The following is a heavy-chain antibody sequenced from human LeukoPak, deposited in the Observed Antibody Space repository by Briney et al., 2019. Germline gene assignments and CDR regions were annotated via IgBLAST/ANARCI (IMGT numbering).Heavy chain of an antibody. J-gene: IGHJ4*02. CDR2: MNPGSGDT. V-gene: IGHV1-8*01. CDR1: GYTFTTYD. D-gene: IGHD3-9*01. Sequence: ASVKVSCKASGYTFTTYDMTWVRQATGQGLEWMGWMNPGSGDTAYAQKFQDRVTMTRDTSISTAYMELSSLESEDTAIYYCARGLGDYNTDWFPVSGYWGQGTLVTVSS. CDR3: ARGLGDYNTDWFPVSGY.